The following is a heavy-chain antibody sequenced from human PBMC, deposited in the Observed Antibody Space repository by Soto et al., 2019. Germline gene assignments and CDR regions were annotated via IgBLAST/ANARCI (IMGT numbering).Heavy chain of an antibody. CDR3: ARGGGYSYGNFDY. J-gene: IGHJ4*02. D-gene: IGHD5-18*01. CDR2: IWYDGTNK. CDR1: GFAFNGYS. Sequence: QVQVVESGGGVVQPGGSLRLSCAASGFAFNGYSMHWVRQAPGKGLEWVAEIWYDGTNKYYADSIKGRFTISRDNAKNSLYLQMNSLRAEDTAVYYCARGGGYSYGNFDYWGQGTLVTVSS. V-gene: IGHV3-33*03.